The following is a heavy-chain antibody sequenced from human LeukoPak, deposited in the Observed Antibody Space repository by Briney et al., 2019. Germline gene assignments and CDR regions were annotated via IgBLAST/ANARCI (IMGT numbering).Heavy chain of an antibody. J-gene: IGHJ4*02. Sequence: GGTLRLSCAASGFTFSSYGMSWVRQAPGKGLEWVSAISGSGGSKYYADSVKGRFTISRDNSKNTLYLQMNSLRAEDTAVYYCAKIRLRHFDYWGQGTLVTVSS. CDR2: ISGSGGSK. D-gene: IGHD6-25*01. CDR3: AKIRLRHFDY. CDR1: GFTFSSYG. V-gene: IGHV3-23*01.